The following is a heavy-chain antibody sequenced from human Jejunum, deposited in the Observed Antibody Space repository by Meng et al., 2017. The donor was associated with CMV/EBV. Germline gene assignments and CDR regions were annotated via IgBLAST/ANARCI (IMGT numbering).Heavy chain of an antibody. Sequence: EVQLLEAGGGLVQPGXSLRLSGAASGFTFNTYAISWVRQAPGKGLEWVSAISETGRTTYYADSVKGQFTISRDNSKNTLYLQMNNLRAEDTAVYYCARGDCSNGVCHIAGFDSWGQGTLVNVSS. V-gene: IGHV3-23*01. CDR2: ISETGRTT. J-gene: IGHJ4*02. CDR1: GFTFNTYA. CDR3: ARGDCSNGVCHIAGFDS. D-gene: IGHD2-8*01.